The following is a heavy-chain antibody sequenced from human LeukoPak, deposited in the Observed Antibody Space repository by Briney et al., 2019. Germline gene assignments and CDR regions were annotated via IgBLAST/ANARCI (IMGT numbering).Heavy chain of an antibody. V-gene: IGHV3-48*01. CDR3: ARDPAIQIWLSAYYFDY. CDR2: ISSSSTTI. J-gene: IGHJ4*02. CDR1: GFTFNTYS. Sequence: GGSLRLSCAASGFTFNTYSMNWVRQAPGKGLEWISYISSSSTTIYYADSVKGRFTISRDNAKNSLYLQMNSLRAEDTAVYYCARDPAIQIWLSAYYFDYWGRGTLVTVSS. D-gene: IGHD5-18*01.